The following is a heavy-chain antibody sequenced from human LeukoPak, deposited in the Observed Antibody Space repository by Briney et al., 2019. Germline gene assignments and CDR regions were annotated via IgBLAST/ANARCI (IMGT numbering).Heavy chain of an antibody. J-gene: IGHJ4*02. Sequence: ASLRVSCKASGYTFTNYYMHWVRQAPGQGLEWMGVINPTGSSTNYAQKCRGRVTMTRDTSTTTVYMELSSLRSEDTAVYYCAREESGGYFDYWGQGTLVTVSS. V-gene: IGHV1-46*01. CDR3: AREESGGYFDY. CDR2: INPTGSST. D-gene: IGHD2-8*02. CDR1: GYTFTNYY.